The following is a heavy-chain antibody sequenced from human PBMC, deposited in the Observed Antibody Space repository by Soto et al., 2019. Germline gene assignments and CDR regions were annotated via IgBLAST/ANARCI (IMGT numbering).Heavy chain of an antibody. CDR1: GYSFSSYW. J-gene: IGHJ4*02. D-gene: IGHD3-16*01. CDR3: AKDRLAGGFDY. Sequence: GESLKISWKASGYSFSSYWIGWVRQMPGKGLEWMGIIYPDDSDARYSPSFEGQVTISVDKSISTAYLQWSSLRADDTAVYYCAKDRLAGGFDYWGQGTLVTVSS. CDR2: IYPDDSDA. V-gene: IGHV5-51*01.